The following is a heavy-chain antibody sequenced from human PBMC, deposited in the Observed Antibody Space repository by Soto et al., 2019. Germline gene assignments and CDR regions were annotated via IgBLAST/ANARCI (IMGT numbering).Heavy chain of an antibody. CDR2: ISGSGGST. CDR3: AKVRYDSSGYYGGDFDY. J-gene: IGHJ4*02. Sequence: EVQLLESGGGLVQPGGSLRLSCAASGFTFSSYAMSWVRQAPGKGLEWVSAISGSGGSTYYADSVKGRFTISRDNSKNTLYLQMNSPRAEDTAVYYCAKVRYDSSGYYGGDFDYWGQGTLVTVSS. V-gene: IGHV3-23*01. D-gene: IGHD3-22*01. CDR1: GFTFSSYA.